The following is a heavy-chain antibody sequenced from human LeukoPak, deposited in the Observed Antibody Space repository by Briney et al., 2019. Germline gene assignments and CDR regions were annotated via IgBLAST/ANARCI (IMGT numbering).Heavy chain of an antibody. CDR3: ARLGAIYYDSSGSDY. Sequence: SETLSLTCTVSGGSISSSSYYWGWIRQPPGKGLEWIGSIYYSGSTYYNPSLKSRVTISVDTSKNQFSLKLSSVTAADTAVYYCARLGAIYYDSSGSDYWGQGTLATVSS. CDR2: IYYSGST. D-gene: IGHD3-22*01. CDR1: GGSISSSSYY. V-gene: IGHV4-39*01. J-gene: IGHJ4*02.